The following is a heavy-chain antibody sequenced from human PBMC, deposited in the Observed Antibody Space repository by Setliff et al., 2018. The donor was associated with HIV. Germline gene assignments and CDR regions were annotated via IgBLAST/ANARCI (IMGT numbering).Heavy chain of an antibody. J-gene: IGHJ6*03. CDR3: ASNQHDWGYYYYYMDV. D-gene: IGHD3-16*01. CDR2: IYYSGST. V-gene: IGHV4-39*01. Sequence: SETLSLTCTVSGGSISSSSYYWGWIRQPPGKGLEWIGSIYYSGSTYYNPSLKSRVTISVDTSKNQFSLKLSSVTAADTAVYYCASNQHDWGYYYYYMDVWGKGTTVTVSS. CDR1: GGSISSSSYY.